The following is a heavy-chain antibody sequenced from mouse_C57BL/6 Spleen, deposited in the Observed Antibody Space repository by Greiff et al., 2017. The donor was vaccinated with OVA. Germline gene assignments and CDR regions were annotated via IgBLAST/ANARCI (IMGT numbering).Heavy chain of an antibody. Sequence: VQLQQSGAELVKPGASVKISCKASGYAFSSYWMNWVKQRPGKGLEWIGQIYPGDGDTNYNGKFKGKATLTADKSSSTAYMQLSSLTSEDSAVYFCARKTISYYFDYWGQGTTLTVSS. CDR3: ARKTISYYFDY. CDR1: GYAFSSYW. V-gene: IGHV1-80*01. J-gene: IGHJ2*01. CDR2: IYPGDGDT.